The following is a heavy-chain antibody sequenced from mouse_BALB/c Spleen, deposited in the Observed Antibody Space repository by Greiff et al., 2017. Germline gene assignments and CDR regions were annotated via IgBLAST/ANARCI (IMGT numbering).Heavy chain of an antibody. CDR3: ARHVYAMDY. CDR1: GFAFSSYD. Sequence: DVHLVESGGGLVKPGGSLKLSCAASGFAFSSYDMSWVRQTPEKRLEWVAYISSGGGSTYYPDTVKGRFTISRDNAKNTLYLQMSSLKSEDTAMYYCARHVYAMDYWGQGTSVTVSS. V-gene: IGHV5-12-1*01. J-gene: IGHJ4*01. CDR2: ISSGGGST.